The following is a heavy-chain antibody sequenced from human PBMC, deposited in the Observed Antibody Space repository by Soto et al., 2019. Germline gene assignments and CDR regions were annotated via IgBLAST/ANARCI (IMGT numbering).Heavy chain of an antibody. CDR2: ISPCSGST. CDR3: GRAFAGNWNDDPSGGAFDL. D-gene: IGHD1-1*01. V-gene: IGHV1-46*03. J-gene: IGHJ3*01. CDR1: GYTFTSYG. Sequence: GASVKVSCKASGYTFTSYGISWVRQAPGQGLEWMGRISPCSGSTSYAQKFQGRVTMTRDTSTSTVYMELSSLSSEDTAVYYCGRAFAGNWNDDPSGGAFDLWGQGTKVTVS.